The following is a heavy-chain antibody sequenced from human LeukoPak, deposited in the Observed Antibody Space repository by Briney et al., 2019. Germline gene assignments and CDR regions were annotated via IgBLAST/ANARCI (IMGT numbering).Heavy chain of an antibody. V-gene: IGHV3-7*01. CDR2: IKQDGSEA. D-gene: IGHD2-8*01. CDR3: SNGIYDKSY. CDR1: GFTFSRYW. Sequence: GSLRLSCAASGFTFSRYWMAWVRQAPGKGLEWVANIKQDGSEAVYVDSVRGRFTISRDNAKNSLYLQMNNLRVEDTAMYYCSNGIYDKSYWGQGTLVTVSS. J-gene: IGHJ4*02.